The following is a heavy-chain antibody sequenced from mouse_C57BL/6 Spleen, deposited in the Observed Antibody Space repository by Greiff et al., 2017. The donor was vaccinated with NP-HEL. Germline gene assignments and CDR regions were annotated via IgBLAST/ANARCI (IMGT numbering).Heavy chain of an antibody. CDR1: GFTFSDYY. CDR3: ARQLRPRDYAMDY. CDR2: INYDGSST. D-gene: IGHD3-2*02. J-gene: IGHJ4*01. V-gene: IGHV5-16*01. Sequence: DVKLVESEGGLVQPGSSMKLSCTASGFTFSDYYMAWVRQVPEKGLEWVANINYDGSSTYYLDSLKSRFIISRDNAKNILYLQMSSLKSEDTATYYCARQLRPRDYAMDYWGQGTSVTVSS.